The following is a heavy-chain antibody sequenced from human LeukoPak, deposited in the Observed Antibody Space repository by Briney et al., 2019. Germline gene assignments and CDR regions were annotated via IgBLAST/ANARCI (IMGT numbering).Heavy chain of an antibody. J-gene: IGHJ4*02. V-gene: IGHV4-39*07. CDR3: ARGIITGKIGHDY. CDR1: GGSISSSSYY. D-gene: IGHD1-20*01. CDR2: IYYSGST. Sequence: PSETLSLTCTVSGGSISSSSYYWGWIRQPPGKGLEWIGSIYYSGSTYYNPSLKSRVTISVDTSKNQFSLKLSSVTAADTAVYYCARGIITGKIGHDYWGQGTLVTVSS.